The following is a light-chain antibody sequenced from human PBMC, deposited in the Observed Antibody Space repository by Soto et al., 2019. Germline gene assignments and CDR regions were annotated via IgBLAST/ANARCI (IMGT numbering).Light chain of an antibody. CDR1: QSVLYSSNNQNH. J-gene: IGKJ1*01. CDR3: QQYYSTPWT. CDR2: WAS. V-gene: IGKV4-1*01. Sequence: DIVMTQSPDSLAVSLGERATINCKSSQSVLYSSNNQNHLAWYQQKPGQPPKLLIYWASTRESGVPGRFSGSGSGTDFTLTISSLQAEDVAVYYCQQYYSTPWTFGQGTKVDIK.